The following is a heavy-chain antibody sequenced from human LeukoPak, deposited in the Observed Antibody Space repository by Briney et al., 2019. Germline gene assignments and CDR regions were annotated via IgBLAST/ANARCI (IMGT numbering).Heavy chain of an antibody. CDR2: IYHSGST. Sequence: PSGTLSLTCAVSGGSISSSNWWSWVRQPPGKGLEWIGEIYHSGSTNYNPSLKSRVTISVDKSKNQFSLKLSSVTATDTAVYYCAREASSGWNDAFDIWGQGTMVTVSS. V-gene: IGHV4-4*02. CDR3: AREASSGWNDAFDI. D-gene: IGHD6-19*01. CDR1: GGSISSSNW. J-gene: IGHJ3*02.